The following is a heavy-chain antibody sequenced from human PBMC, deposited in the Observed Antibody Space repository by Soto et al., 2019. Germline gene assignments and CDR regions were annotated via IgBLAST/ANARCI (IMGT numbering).Heavy chain of an antibody. D-gene: IGHD1-26*01. CDR3: AGEKVGTTGIDF. CDR1: GYTFTGYD. J-gene: IGHJ4*02. CDR2: MNPHSGNT. Sequence: QAQLVQSGAEVKKPGASVKVSCKASGYTFTGYDINWVRQATGQGLEWMGWMNPHSGNTGYSQNFQGRVIMTRDNSMTTAYMELNSLRDDDSGVYYCAGEKVGTTGIDFGGQGTLVTVSS. V-gene: IGHV1-8*01.